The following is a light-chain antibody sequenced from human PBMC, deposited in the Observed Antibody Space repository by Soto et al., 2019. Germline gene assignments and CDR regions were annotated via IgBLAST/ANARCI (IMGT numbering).Light chain of an antibody. V-gene: IGKV3-20*01. CDR1: QTVTSNY. Sequence: IGLTQSPGTLSLSPRERATLSCGASQTVTSNYLAWYHQKPGQAPRLLIFGASIRVTGIPDRFIGSGSGTDFTLTISRLEPEDFAVYYFQHYVTSLTTFGQGTKVDIK. J-gene: IGKJ1*01. CDR2: GAS. CDR3: QHYVTSLTT.